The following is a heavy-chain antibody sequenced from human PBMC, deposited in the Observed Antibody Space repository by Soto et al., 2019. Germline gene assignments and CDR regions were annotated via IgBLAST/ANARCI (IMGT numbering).Heavy chain of an antibody. Sequence: QVQLVQSGAEVKKPGSSVKVSCKASGGTFSSYAIAWVRQAPGQGLEWMGGIIPMFGTTNYARKLQGRVTITADESTSTAYMELGSLRSEDMAVYYCARVGYGGHGSYGMDVWGQGTTVTVSS. J-gene: IGHJ6*02. V-gene: IGHV1-69*01. CDR1: GGTFSSYA. CDR3: ARVGYGGHGSYGMDV. D-gene: IGHD2-15*01. CDR2: IIPMFGTT.